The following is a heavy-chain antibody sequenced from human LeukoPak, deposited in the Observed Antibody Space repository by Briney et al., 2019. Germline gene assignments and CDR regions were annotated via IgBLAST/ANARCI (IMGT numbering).Heavy chain of an antibody. Sequence: ASVKVTCKASGGTFTNYAISWVRQPPAQGLEWMGIINPESGTTSYTQKFQGRVSMTRDTSTSTFYMQLSSLRSEDTAVYYCARASLWFGELFSDAFDIWGQGTMVTVSS. CDR2: INPESGTT. J-gene: IGHJ3*02. D-gene: IGHD3-10*01. CDR3: ARASLWFGELFSDAFDI. CDR1: GGTFTNYA. V-gene: IGHV1-46*01.